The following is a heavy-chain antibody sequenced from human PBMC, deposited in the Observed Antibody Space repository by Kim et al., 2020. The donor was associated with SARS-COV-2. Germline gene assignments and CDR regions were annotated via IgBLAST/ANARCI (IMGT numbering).Heavy chain of an antibody. CDR3: ARDLGLRGYSGYEGY. Sequence: VRQAPGQGLEWMGIINPSGGSTSYAQKFQGRVTMTRDTSTSTVYMELSSLRSEDTAVYYCARDLGLRGYSGYEGYWGQGTLVTVSS. CDR2: INPSGGST. D-gene: IGHD5-12*01. V-gene: IGHV1-46*01. J-gene: IGHJ4*02.